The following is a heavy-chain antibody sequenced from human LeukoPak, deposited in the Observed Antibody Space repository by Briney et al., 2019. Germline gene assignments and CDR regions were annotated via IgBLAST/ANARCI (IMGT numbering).Heavy chain of an antibody. CDR1: GFTFDTHG. Sequence: GGSLTLSCAASGFTFDTHGMYWVRQAPGKGLEWVSGISAASDKTHYIDSVKGRFIISRDNSKNTVHLQLSALRAEDTAVYYCAKVRDWGGFDYWGQGTPVIVSS. CDR2: ISAASDKT. CDR3: AKVRDWGGFDY. V-gene: IGHV3-23*01. J-gene: IGHJ4*02. D-gene: IGHD2-21*02.